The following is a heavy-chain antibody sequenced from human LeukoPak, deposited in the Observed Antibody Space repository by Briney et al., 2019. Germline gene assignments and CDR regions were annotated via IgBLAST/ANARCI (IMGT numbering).Heavy chain of an antibody. CDR2: IYYSGST. D-gene: IGHD3-10*01. CDR3: ARGSGSSPAGPSFDY. V-gene: IGHV4-59*01. J-gene: IGHJ4*02. CDR1: GGSISSYY. Sequence: SETLSLTCTVSGGSISSYYWSWIRQPPGKGLEWVGYIYYSGSTNYNPSLKSRVTISVDPSKNQFSLKLSSVTAADTAVYYCARGSGSSPAGPSFDYWGQGTLVTVSS.